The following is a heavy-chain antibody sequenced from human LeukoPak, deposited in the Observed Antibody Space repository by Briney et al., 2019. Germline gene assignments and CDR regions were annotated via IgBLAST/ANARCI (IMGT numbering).Heavy chain of an antibody. V-gene: IGHV3-30*18. CDR3: AKGYSYPDY. CDR1: GFTFSRYG. D-gene: IGHD5-18*01. J-gene: IGHJ4*02. CDR2: LSYDGSDQ. Sequence: GGSLRLSCAASGFTFSRYGMHWVRQAPGKGLEWVAVLSYDGSDQYYADSVRGRFTNSRDNSKNMLYLQMNSLRAEDTAVYYCAKGYSYPDYWGQGTLVTVSS.